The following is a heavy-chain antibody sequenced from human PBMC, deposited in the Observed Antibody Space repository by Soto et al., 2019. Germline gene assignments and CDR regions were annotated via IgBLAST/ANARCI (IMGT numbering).Heavy chain of an antibody. CDR2: IYNNGST. D-gene: IGHD3-3*01. J-gene: IGHJ4*02. CDR3: ARSLSPSSVGPHYDFWSGYYTLDY. CDR1: GGSISSGDYY. V-gene: IGHV4-30-4*01. Sequence: SATLSLTCTVSGGSISSGDYYWSWIRQPPGKGLEWIGYIYNNGSTYYIPSLKSRVIISVDTSKNQFSLKLSSVTAADTAVYYCARSLSPSSVGPHYDFWSGYYTLDYWGQGTLVTVSS.